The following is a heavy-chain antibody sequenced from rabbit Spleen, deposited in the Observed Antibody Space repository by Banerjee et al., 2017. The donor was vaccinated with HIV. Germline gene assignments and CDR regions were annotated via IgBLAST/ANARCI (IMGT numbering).Heavy chain of an antibody. D-gene: IGHD1-1*01. J-gene: IGHJ4*01. CDR3: ARDLVAVIGWNFNL. V-gene: IGHV1S40*01. Sequence: QSLEESGGDLVKPGASLTLTCKASGVSLHDKDVMCWVRQAPGKGLEWIACINIVTGKSVYARWAKGRFTMSRTSSTTVTLQMTSLTAADTATYFCARDLVAVIGWNFNLWGPGTLVTVS. CDR1: GVSLHDKDV. CDR2: INIVTGKS.